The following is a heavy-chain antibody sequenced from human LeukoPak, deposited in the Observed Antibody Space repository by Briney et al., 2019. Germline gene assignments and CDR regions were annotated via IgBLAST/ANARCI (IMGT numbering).Heavy chain of an antibody. Sequence: ASVKVSCKASGYTFTGYYMHWVRQAPGQGLEWMGWMNPNSGNTGYAQKFQGRVTMTRNTSISTAYMELSSLRSEDTAVYYCARASRGGSGSYHDYWGQGTPVTVSS. CDR3: ARASRGGSGSYHDY. CDR1: GYTFTGYY. D-gene: IGHD3-10*01. J-gene: IGHJ4*02. V-gene: IGHV1-8*02. CDR2: MNPNSGNT.